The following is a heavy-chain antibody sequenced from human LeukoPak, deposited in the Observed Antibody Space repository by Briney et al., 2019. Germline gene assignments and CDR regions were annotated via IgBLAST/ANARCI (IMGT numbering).Heavy chain of an antibody. Sequence: SETLSLTRTVSGGSFGSDYWNWIRQPPGKGPEWIGYIYFTGTTNYNPSLESRVTISIDTSKNQFSLKLSSVTAADTAVYYCARIAAGGKFDFWGQGILVTVSS. CDR3: ARIAAGGKFDF. J-gene: IGHJ4*02. D-gene: IGHD6-13*01. V-gene: IGHV4-4*09. CDR2: IYFTGTT. CDR1: GGSFGSDY.